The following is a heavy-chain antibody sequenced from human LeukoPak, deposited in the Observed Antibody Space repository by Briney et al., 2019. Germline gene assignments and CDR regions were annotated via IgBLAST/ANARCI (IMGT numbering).Heavy chain of an antibody. V-gene: IGHV4-59*12. CDR1: GGSISSYY. CDR2: IYYSGST. J-gene: IGHJ4*02. D-gene: IGHD3-10*01. CDR3: ARDGVNYYGSGRDYFDY. Sequence: PSETLSLTCTVSGGSISSYYWSWIRQPPGKGLEWIGYIYYSGSTNYNPSLKSRVTISVDTSKNQFSLKLSSVTAADTAVYYCARDGVNYYGSGRDYFDYWGQGTLATVSS.